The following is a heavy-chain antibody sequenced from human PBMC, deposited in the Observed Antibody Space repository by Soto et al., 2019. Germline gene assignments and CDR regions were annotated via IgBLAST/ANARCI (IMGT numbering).Heavy chain of an antibody. CDR3: AREDGMEYDYYYGMDV. V-gene: IGHV1-2*04. Sequence: ASVKVSCKASGYTFTGYYMHWVRQAPGQGLEWMGWINPNSGGTNYAQNFQGWVTMTRDTSISTAYMELSRLRSDDTAVYYCAREDGMEYDYYYGMDVWGQGTTVTVSS. J-gene: IGHJ6*02. CDR1: GYTFTGYY. CDR2: INPNSGGT. D-gene: IGHD1-26*01.